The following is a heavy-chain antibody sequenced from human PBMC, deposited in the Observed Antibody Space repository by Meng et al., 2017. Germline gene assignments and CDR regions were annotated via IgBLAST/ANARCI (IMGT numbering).Heavy chain of an antibody. D-gene: IGHD3-22*01. Sequence: GESLKISCTASGFTFGDYAMSWVRQAPGKGLEWVGFIRSKAYGGTTEYAASVKGRFTVSRDDSKSIAYLQMNSLRAEDTAVYYCARDGARDSSGYGIDYWGQGTLVTVSS. V-gene: IGHV3-49*04. CDR2: IRSKAYGGTT. J-gene: IGHJ4*02. CDR3: ARDGARDSSGYGIDY. CDR1: GFTFGDYA.